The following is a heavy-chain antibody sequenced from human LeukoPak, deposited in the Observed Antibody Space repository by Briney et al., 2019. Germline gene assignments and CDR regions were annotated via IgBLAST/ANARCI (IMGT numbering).Heavy chain of an antibody. V-gene: IGHV4-39*01. J-gene: IGHJ5*02. CDR2: IYYSGIT. CDR1: GGSISNTNYY. D-gene: IGHD3-10*01. Sequence: PSETLSLTCTVSGGSISNTNYYWGWIRQPPGKVLEWIGTIYYSGITYYNPSLKSRVTISVDTSKNQFSLKLSSVTAADTAVYYCAPGGFSGFWFDPWGPGTLVTVSS. CDR3: APGGFSGFWFDP.